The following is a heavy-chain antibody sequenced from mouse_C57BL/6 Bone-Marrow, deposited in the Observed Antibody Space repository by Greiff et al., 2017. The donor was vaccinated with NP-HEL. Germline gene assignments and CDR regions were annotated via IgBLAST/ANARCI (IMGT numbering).Heavy chain of an antibody. D-gene: IGHD1-1*01. V-gene: IGHV5-16*01. J-gene: IGHJ1*03. CDR1: GFTFSDYY. CDR3: ARDPYYYATYYWYFEV. Sequence: EVKLMESEGGLVQPGSSMKLSCTASGFTFSDYYMAWVRQVPEKGLEWVANINYDGSSTYYLDSLKSRFIISIDNAKNILYLQMSSLKSEDTATYYCARDPYYYATYYWYFEVWGTGTTVTVSS. CDR2: INYDGSST.